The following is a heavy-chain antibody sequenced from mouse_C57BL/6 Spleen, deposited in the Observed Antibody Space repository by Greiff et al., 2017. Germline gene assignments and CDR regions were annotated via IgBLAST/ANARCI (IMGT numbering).Heavy chain of an antibody. V-gene: IGHV2-2*01. CDR2: IWSGGST. CDR1: GFSLTSYG. J-gene: IGHJ2*01. Sequence: QVQLQQSGPGLVQPSQSLSITCTASGFSLTSYGVHWVRQSPGKGLEWLGVIWSGGSTDYNAAFISRLSISKDNSKSHVFFRMNSLQADDTAIYYCARSRYYFDYWGQGTTLTVSS. CDR3: ARSRYYFDY. D-gene: IGHD3-1*01.